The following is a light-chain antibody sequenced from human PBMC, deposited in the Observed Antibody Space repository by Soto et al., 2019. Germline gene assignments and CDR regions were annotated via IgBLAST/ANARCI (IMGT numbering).Light chain of an antibody. Sequence: QSALTQPASVSGSPVQSITISCNGTSSDVGGYNYVSWYQQHPGKAPKLMIYEVSNRPSGVSNRFSGSKSGNTASLTISGLQAEDEADYYCSSYTSSSTPYVFGTGTKVTVL. J-gene: IGLJ1*01. V-gene: IGLV2-14*01. CDR2: EVS. CDR1: SSDVGGYNY. CDR3: SSYTSSSTPYV.